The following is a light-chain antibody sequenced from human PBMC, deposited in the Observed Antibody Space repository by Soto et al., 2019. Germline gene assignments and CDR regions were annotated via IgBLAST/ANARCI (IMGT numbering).Light chain of an antibody. CDR3: SSYAGTNNLYV. CDR2: EVN. Sequence: QSALTQPPSASGSPGQSVTISCTGTGSDIGGYNFVSWYQQHPGKVPKLIIYEVNKRPSGVPDRFSGSKSGNTASLTVSGLQADDEADYYCSSYAGTNNLYVFGTGTKLTVL. V-gene: IGLV2-8*01. CDR1: GSDIGGYNF. J-gene: IGLJ1*01.